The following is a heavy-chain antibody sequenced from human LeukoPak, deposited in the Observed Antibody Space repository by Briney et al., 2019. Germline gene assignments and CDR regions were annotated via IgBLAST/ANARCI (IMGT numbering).Heavy chain of an antibody. CDR3: ATSASVMGATMTYYYYYMDV. CDR1: GYTLTELS. Sequence: GASVKVSCKVSGYTLTELSMHWVRQAPGKGLEWMGGFDPEDGETIYAQKFQGRVTMTEDTSTDTAYMELSSLRSEDTAVYYCATSASVMGATMTYYYYYMDVWGKGTTVTVSS. J-gene: IGHJ6*03. CDR2: FDPEDGET. V-gene: IGHV1-24*01. D-gene: IGHD1-26*01.